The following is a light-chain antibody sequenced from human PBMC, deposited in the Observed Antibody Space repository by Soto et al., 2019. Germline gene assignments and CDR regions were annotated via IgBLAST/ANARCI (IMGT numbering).Light chain of an antibody. CDR1: SSDVGGYNY. J-gene: IGLJ1*01. V-gene: IGLV2-14*01. Sequence: QSALTQPASVSGSHGQSITISCTGTSSDVGGYNYVSWYQQHPSKAPKLMIYDVSNRPSGVSNRFSGSKSGNTASLTISGLQAEDEADYYCSSYTSSSTLYVFGTGTKVTVL. CDR2: DVS. CDR3: SSYTSSSTLYV.